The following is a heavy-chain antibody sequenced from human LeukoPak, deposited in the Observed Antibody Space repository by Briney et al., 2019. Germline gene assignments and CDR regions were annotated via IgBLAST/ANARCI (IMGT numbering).Heavy chain of an antibody. V-gene: IGHV4-31*03. J-gene: IGHJ4*02. CDR3: ARIPKYYDYVWGSYRSSTHFDY. Sequence: SETLSLTCTVSGGSISSGGYYWSWIRQHPGKGLEWIGYIYYSGSTYYSPSLKSRVTISVDTSKNQFSLKLSSVTAADTAVYYCARIPKYYDYVWGSYRSSTHFDYWGQGTLVTVSS. D-gene: IGHD3-16*02. CDR2: IYYSGST. CDR1: GGSISSGGYY.